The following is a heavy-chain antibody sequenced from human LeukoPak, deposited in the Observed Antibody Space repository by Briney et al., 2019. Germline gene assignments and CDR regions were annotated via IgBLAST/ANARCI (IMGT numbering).Heavy chain of an antibody. V-gene: IGHV3-11*01. Sequence: GGSLRLSCAASGFTFSDYYMSWIRQAPGKGLEWVSYISSSGSTIYYADSVKGRFTISRDNAKNSLYLQMNSLRAEDTAVYYCASLYGSGSYYNPYYYGMDVWGQGTTVTVSS. CDR1: GFTFSDYY. D-gene: IGHD3-10*01. J-gene: IGHJ6*02. CDR2: ISSSGSTI. CDR3: ASLYGSGSYYNPYYYGMDV.